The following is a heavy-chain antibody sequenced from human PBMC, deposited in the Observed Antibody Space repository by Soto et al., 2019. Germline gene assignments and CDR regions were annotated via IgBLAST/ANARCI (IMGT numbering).Heavy chain of an antibody. J-gene: IGHJ4*02. CDR2: IYSGGST. CDR3: ARYGSTTSFDY. Sequence: GGSLRLSCAVSGVTLTSNYMSWVRQAPGKGLEWVSIIYSGGSTYYADSVKGRLTISRDISKNTLYLQMNTLRAEDTAVYYCARYGSTTSFDYWGQGTLVTVSS. CDR1: GVTLTSNY. D-gene: IGHD3-10*01. V-gene: IGHV3-53*01.